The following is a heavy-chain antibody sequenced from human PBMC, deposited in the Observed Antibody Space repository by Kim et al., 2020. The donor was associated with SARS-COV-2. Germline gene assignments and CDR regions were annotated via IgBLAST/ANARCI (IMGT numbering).Heavy chain of an antibody. CDR2: IDPSDSYT. Sequence: GESLKISCKGSGYNFTSYWISWVRQMPGKGLEWMGRIDPSDSYTNYSPSFQGHVSISADKSISTAYLQWSSLKASDTTMYYCARQVDTPMEPSALYFYGMDVWGLRTTVTVSS. CDR1: GYNFTSYW. V-gene: IGHV5-10-1*01. J-gene: IGHJ6*02. D-gene: IGHD5-18*01. CDR3: ARQVDTPMEPSALYFYGMDV.